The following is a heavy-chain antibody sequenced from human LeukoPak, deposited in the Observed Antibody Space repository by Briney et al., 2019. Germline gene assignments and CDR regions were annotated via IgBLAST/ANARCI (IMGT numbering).Heavy chain of an antibody. J-gene: IGHJ4*02. CDR3: ASWPGGWYGEDS. D-gene: IGHD6-19*01. V-gene: IGHV3-53*01. CDR2: IYGGGST. Sequence: GGSLRLSCAASGFTVSSNFMSWVRQAPGKGLEWVSVIYGGGSTYYSDSVKGGFTITRDTSKNTVYLQMNSLRAEDTAVYYCASWPGGWYGEDSWGQGTLVTVSS. CDR1: GFTVSSNF.